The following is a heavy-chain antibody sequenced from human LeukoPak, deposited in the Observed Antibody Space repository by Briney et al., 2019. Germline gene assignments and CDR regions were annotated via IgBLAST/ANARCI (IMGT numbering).Heavy chain of an antibody. D-gene: IGHD4-11*01. CDR1: GFTFSSYA. CDR2: ISYDGSNK. Sequence: PGGSLRLSCAASGFTFSSYATHWVRQAPGKGLEWVAVISYDGSNKYYADSVKGRFTISRDNAKNSLYLQMNSLRAEDTAVYYCARGSQSHPPDFDYWGQGTLVTVSS. J-gene: IGHJ4*02. V-gene: IGHV3-30-3*01. CDR3: ARGSQSHPPDFDY.